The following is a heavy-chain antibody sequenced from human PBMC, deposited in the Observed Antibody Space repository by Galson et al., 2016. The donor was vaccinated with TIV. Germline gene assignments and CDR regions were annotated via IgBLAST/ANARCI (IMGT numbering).Heavy chain of an antibody. CDR2: VYYTGGA. Sequence: ETLSLTCTVSGHSFTRDYYWGWIRQPPGKGLEWIGSVYYTGGAYYNPSLRSRVTVSLDTSNNQFFLKLSSVTAADTAVYYCARDHPLSTVFIAYPGKPYHGLDVWGQGTAVTVSS. CDR1: GHSFTRDYY. V-gene: IGHV4-38-2*02. J-gene: IGHJ6*02. CDR3: ARDHPLSTVFIAYPGKPYHGLDV. D-gene: IGHD2/OR15-2a*01.